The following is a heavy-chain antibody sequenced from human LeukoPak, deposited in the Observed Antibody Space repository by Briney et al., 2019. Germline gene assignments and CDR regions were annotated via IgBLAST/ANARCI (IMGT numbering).Heavy chain of an antibody. V-gene: IGHV3-21*01. CDR2: ISSSSSYI. CDR3: ARKPEPNFWSGSTYYFDY. CDR1: GFTFSSYS. J-gene: IGHJ4*02. Sequence: PGGSLRLSCAASGFTFSSYSMNWVRQAPGKGLEWVSSISSSSSYIYYADSVKGRFTISRDNAKNSLYLQMNSLRAEDTAVYYCARKPEPNFWSGSTYYFDYWGQGTLVTVSS. D-gene: IGHD3-3*01.